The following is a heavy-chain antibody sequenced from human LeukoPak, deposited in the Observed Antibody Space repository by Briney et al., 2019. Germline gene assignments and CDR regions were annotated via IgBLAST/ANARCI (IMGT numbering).Heavy chain of an antibody. CDR1: GFTFTTYG. V-gene: IGHV3-30*03. CDR2: ISYDESHK. CDR3: ARELFGSGSCPDY. J-gene: IGHJ4*02. Sequence: GGSLRLSCAASGFTFTTYGVHWVRQAPGKGLEWVAVISYDESHKYYADSVKGRFTISIDNSKNMVYLHMNSLRADDTAVYYCARELFGSGSCPDYWGQGTLVTVSS. D-gene: IGHD3-10*01.